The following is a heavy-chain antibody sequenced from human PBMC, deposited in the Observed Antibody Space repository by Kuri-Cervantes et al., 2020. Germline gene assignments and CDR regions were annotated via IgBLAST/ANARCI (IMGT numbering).Heavy chain of an antibody. CDR3: AKDFSSGSVDTAMVLDY. CDR2: ISYDGSNK. V-gene: IGHV3-30*18. Sequence: GESLKISCAASGFTFSDYYMSWIRQAPGKGLEWVAIISYDGSNKYYADSVKGRFTISRDNSKNTLYLQMNSLRAEDTAVYYCAKDFSSGSVDTAMVLDYWGQGTLVTVSS. D-gene: IGHD5-18*01. CDR1: GFTFSDYY. J-gene: IGHJ4*02.